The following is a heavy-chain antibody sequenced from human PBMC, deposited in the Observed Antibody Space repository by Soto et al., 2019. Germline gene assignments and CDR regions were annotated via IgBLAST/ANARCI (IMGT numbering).Heavy chain of an antibody. Sequence: SVKVSCKASGGTFSSYAISWVRQAPGQGLEWMGGIIPIFGTANYAQKFQGRVTITADESTSTAYMELSSLRSEDTAVYYCARNRGGYCSSTSCSSGLDYYYYGMDVWGQGTTVTVSS. V-gene: IGHV1-69*13. CDR2: IIPIFGTA. CDR1: GGTFSSYA. CDR3: ARNRGGYCSSTSCSSGLDYYYYGMDV. J-gene: IGHJ6*02. D-gene: IGHD2-2*01.